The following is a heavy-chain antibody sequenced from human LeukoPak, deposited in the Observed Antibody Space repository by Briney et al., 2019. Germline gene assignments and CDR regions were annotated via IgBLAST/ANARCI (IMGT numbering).Heavy chain of an antibody. CDR3: ARGSPRAYGSGSSI. CDR2: IYYSGST. J-gene: IGHJ4*02. D-gene: IGHD3-10*01. V-gene: IGHV4-39*07. Sequence: PSETLSLTCTVSGGSISSSSYYWGWIRQPPGKGLEWIGSIYYSGSTYYNPSLKSRVTISVDTSKNQFSLKLSSVTAADTAVYYCARGSPRAYGSGSSIWGQGTLVTVSS. CDR1: GGSISSSSYY.